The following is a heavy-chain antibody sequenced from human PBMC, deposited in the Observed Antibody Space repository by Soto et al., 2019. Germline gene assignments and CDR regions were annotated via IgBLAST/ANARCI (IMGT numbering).Heavy chain of an antibody. Sequence: TGGSLRLSCAASGFTFSSYSMNWVRQAPGKGLEWVSYISSSSSTIYYADSVKGRFTISRDNAKNSLYLQMNSLRADDTAVYYCAIYSVVLRFLEWLPHDAFDIWGQGTMVTVSS. J-gene: IGHJ3*02. CDR2: ISSSSSTI. CDR3: AIYSVVLRFLEWLPHDAFDI. CDR1: GFTFSSYS. V-gene: IGHV3-48*01. D-gene: IGHD3-3*01.